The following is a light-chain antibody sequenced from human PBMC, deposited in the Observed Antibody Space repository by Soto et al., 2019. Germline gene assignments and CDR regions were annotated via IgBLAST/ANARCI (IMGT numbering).Light chain of an antibody. CDR1: QSVSSSY. Sequence: ENVLTQSPGTLSLSPGERASLSCRASQSVSSSYLAWFQQRPGQAPRLLIYGASSRATGVPDRFSGSGSGTDFTLTISGLEPEDFAVYYCQQYGSSPWTFGQGTRVEIK. CDR3: QQYGSSPWT. J-gene: IGKJ1*01. V-gene: IGKV3-20*01. CDR2: GAS.